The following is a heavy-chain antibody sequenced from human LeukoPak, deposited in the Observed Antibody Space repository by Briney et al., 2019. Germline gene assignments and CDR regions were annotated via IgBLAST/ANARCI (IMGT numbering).Heavy chain of an antibody. CDR3: ARVHRYNPYYFDY. V-gene: IGHV1-18*01. J-gene: IGHJ4*02. D-gene: IGHD5-24*01. CDR2: ISAYNGNT. Sequence: ASVKVSCKASGYTFTSYGINWVRQALGQGLEWMGWISAYNGNTNYAQNLQGRVTMTTDTSTSTAYMELRSLRSDDTAVYYCARVHRYNPYYFDYWGPGTLVTVSS. CDR1: GYTFTSYG.